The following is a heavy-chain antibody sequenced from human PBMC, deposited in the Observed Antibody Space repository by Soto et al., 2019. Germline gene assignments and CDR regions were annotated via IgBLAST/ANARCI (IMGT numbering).Heavy chain of an antibody. CDR2: INADGTST. CDR3: VKALARGVGVPPFYFDS. J-gene: IGHJ4*02. CDR1: VFTFSNSW. Sequence: RGALRVSCAPSVFTFSNSWMRWVRQVSGKGLEWVSRINADGTSTSYADSVKGRFTISRDNAKNTLYLHVNSLRAEDTAVYYCVKALARGVGVPPFYFDSWGQGALVTVS. D-gene: IGHD5-12*01. V-gene: IGHV3-74*01.